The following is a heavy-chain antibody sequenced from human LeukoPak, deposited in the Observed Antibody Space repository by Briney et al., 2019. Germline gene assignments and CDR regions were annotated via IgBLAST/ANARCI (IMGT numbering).Heavy chain of an antibody. CDR2: INPNSGRT. J-gene: IGHJ4*02. D-gene: IGHD3-9*01. V-gene: IGHV1-2*02. Sequence: ASVTVSFMTSGYSFNDYYLHWVRQAPGQGLEWMGWINPNSGRTNSAPKFQGRVTLTTDTSITTAYMELTSLISGDTALYYCARDSSDVLTGYYHFWGQGTLVTVSS. CDR1: GYSFNDYY. CDR3: ARDSSDVLTGYYHF.